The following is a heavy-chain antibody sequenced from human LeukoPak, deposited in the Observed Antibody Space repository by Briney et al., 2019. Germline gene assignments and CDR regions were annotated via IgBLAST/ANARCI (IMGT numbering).Heavy chain of an antibody. D-gene: IGHD4-11*01. Sequence: ASVKISCKASGYTFRGNYIHWLRQAPGQGLEWMGWIDANNGDTKSAQKFQGRVTMSRDTSISTAYMDLSSLSPDDAAVYYCARDPSSVTLYLLDYWGQGTLVTVSS. CDR3: ARDPSSVTLYLLDY. CDR1: GYTFRGNY. CDR2: IDANNGDT. J-gene: IGHJ4*02. V-gene: IGHV1-2*02.